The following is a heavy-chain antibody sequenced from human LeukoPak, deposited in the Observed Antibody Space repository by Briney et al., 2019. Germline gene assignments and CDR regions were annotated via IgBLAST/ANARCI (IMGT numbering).Heavy chain of an antibody. V-gene: IGHV3-23*01. Sequence: GGPLRLSCAASGLSFSLYAMGWVRQASGKGQEWVLAVTNTGGSTYHADSVRGRFTISRDNSQHTLFLQMDSLRAEDTAVYYCVKGSSDSRPYYFDYWGQGTLVTVSS. D-gene: IGHD5-18*01. J-gene: IGHJ4*02. CDR3: VKGSSDSRPYYFDY. CDR1: GLSFSLYA. CDR2: VTNTGGST.